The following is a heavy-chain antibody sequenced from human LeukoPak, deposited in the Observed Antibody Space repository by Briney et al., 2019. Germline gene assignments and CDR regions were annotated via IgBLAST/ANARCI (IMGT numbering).Heavy chain of an antibody. CDR3: ARGVTYYDILTGYPTFYFDY. D-gene: IGHD3-9*01. Sequence: ASVKVSCKASGGTFSSYAISWVRQAPGQGLEWMGRIIPILGIANYAQKFQGRVTITADKSTSTAYMELSSLGSEDTAVYYCARGVTYYDILTGYPTFYFDYWGQGTLVTVSS. CDR2: IIPILGIA. CDR1: GGTFSSYA. J-gene: IGHJ4*02. V-gene: IGHV1-69*04.